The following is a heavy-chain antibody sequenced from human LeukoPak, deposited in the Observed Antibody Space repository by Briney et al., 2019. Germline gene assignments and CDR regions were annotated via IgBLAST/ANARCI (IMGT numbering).Heavy chain of an antibody. V-gene: IGHV1-69*05. Sequence: SVKVSYKASGGTFSSYAISWVRQAPGQGLEWMGGIIPIFGTANYAQKFQGRVTITTDESTSTAYMELSSLRSEDTAVYYCARVIAAAGHYYYYMDVWGKGTTVTVSS. D-gene: IGHD6-13*01. CDR1: GGTFSSYA. J-gene: IGHJ6*03. CDR3: ARVIAAAGHYYYYMDV. CDR2: IIPIFGTA.